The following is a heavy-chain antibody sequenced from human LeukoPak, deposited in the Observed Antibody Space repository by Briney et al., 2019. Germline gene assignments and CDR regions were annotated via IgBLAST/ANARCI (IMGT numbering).Heavy chain of an antibody. Sequence: PGGSLRLSCAASGFTFSSYSMNWVRQAPGKGLEWVSSISSSSSYIYYADSVKGRFTISRDNAKNSLYLQMNSLRAEDTAVYYCASPPATIPAMVRPTPTSTIDYWGQGTLVTVSS. CDR3: ASPPATIPAMVRPTPTSTIDY. CDR2: ISSSSSYI. CDR1: GFTFSSYS. V-gene: IGHV3-21*01. D-gene: IGHD5-18*01. J-gene: IGHJ4*02.